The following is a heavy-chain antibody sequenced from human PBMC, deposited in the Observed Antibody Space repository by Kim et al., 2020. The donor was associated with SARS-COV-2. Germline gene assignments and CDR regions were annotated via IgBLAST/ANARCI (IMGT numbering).Heavy chain of an antibody. J-gene: IGHJ4*02. CDR3: AGSDGRSSWRQFDY. D-gene: IGHD6-13*01. V-gene: IGHV4-59*03. Sequence: NPSLNGRVTISRDTSKDQVSLELTSVAAADTAVYYCAGSDGRSSWRQFDYWGQGTLVTVSS.